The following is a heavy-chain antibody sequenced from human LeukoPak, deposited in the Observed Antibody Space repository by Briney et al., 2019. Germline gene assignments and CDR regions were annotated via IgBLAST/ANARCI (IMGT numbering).Heavy chain of an antibody. CDR2: ISSASGSI. CDR3: ARLPAYCSSTSCYYDY. D-gene: IGHD2-2*01. V-gene: IGHV3-48*04. J-gene: IGHJ4*02. Sequence: GGSLRLSFAASGFTFSSYSMNWVRQAPGKGLEWVSYISSASGSIYYADSVKGRFTISRDNAKNSLFLQMNSLRAEDTAVYYCARLPAYCSSTSCYYDYWGQGTLVTVSS. CDR1: GFTFSSYS.